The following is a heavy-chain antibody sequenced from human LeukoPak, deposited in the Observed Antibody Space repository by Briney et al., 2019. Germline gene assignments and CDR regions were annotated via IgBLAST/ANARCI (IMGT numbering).Heavy chain of an antibody. Sequence: PSETLSLTCTVSGGSISTYYWSWIRQPPGKGLEWIGYIYYSGSTNYNPSLKSRVTISVDTSKNQFSLKLSYVTAADTAVYYCARGATSLFYFDSRGQGTLVTVSS. D-gene: IGHD2-21*01. CDR1: GGSISTYY. J-gene: IGHJ4*02. V-gene: IGHV4-59*01. CDR3: ARGATSLFYFDS. CDR2: IYYSGST.